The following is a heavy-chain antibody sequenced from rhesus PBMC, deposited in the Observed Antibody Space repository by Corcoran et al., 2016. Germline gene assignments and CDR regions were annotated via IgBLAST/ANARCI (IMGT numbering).Heavy chain of an antibody. CDR2: IYWDDDK. V-gene: IGHV2S1*01. CDR1: GFSLSTSGMG. D-gene: IGHD5-24*01. Sequence: QVTLKASGPALVKPTQTLTLTCTFPGFSLSTSGMGVGWIRQPPGKALEWLARIYWDDDKYYSTSLKSRLTISKDTSKSQVVLTMTNMDPVDTATYFCARIVWIGRGQYYFDFWGQGILVTVSS. J-gene: IGHJ4*01. CDR3: ARIVWIGRGQYYFDF.